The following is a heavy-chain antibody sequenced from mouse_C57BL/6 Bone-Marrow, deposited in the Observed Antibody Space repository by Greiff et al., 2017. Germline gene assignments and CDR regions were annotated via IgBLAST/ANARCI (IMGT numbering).Heavy chain of an antibody. CDR1: GFNFKNTY. V-gene: IGHV14-3*01. CDR3: AKDPISTVVACYCDVDY. J-gene: IGHJ4*01. Sequence: VQLQQSVAELVRPGASVTLSCTASGFNFKNTYMHWVKQRPEQGLEWIGRIDPANGNTKYAPKFPGKATLTADTSSITAYLQLSSLTSEDSAIFYGAKDPISTVVACYCDVDYWGQGTTVTVSS. D-gene: IGHD1-1*01. CDR2: IDPANGNT.